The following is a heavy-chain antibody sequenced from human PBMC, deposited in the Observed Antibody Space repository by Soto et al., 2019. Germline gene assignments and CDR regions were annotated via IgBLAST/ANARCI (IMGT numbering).Heavy chain of an antibody. CDR3: ARDRYYYYDTSGYYSY. D-gene: IGHD3-22*01. J-gene: IGHJ4*02. V-gene: IGHV1-3*04. CDR2: INTGNGNT. CDR1: GYSFTSHF. Sequence: QVQLVQSGAEVKKPGASMKVSCRTSGYSFTSHFIHWVRQAPGQRLEWMGGINTGNGNTRYSENLEGRVTITWATSASTVYMELSSLRSEDTAVYYCARDRYYYYDTSGYYSYWGQGTLVTVSS.